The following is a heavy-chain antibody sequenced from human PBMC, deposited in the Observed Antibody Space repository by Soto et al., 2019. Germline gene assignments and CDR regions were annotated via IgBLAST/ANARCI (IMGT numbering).Heavy chain of an antibody. D-gene: IGHD2-21*02. CDR3: ARGRSASGDLAS. CDR2: VYSGGTT. J-gene: IGHJ4*02. Sequence: EVQLVESGGGLVQPGGSLRLSCAASGFTVSTYYMNWVRQAPGEGLEWGSVVYSGGTTYYADSVRGRFTISRDNSKSTLFLQMNSLRAEDTAVYYCARGRSASGDLASWGQGTLVTVSS. CDR1: GFTVSTYY. V-gene: IGHV3-66*01.